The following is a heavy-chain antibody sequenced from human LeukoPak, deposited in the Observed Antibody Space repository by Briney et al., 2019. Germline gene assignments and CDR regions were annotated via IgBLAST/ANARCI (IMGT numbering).Heavy chain of an antibody. CDR2: ISSSSSYI. D-gene: IGHD5-24*01. CDR1: GFTFSSYS. V-gene: IGHV3-21*01. J-gene: IGHJ3*02. CDR3: ARDRMATIDSFDI. Sequence: GGSLRLSCAASGFTFSSYSKNWVRQAPGKGLEWLSSISSSSSYIYYADSVKGRFTISRDNAKNSLYLQMNSLRSEDTAVYYCARDRMATIDSFDIWGQGTMVTVSS.